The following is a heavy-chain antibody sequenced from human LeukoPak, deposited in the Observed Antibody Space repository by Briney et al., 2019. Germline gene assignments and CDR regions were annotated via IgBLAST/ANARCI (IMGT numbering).Heavy chain of an antibody. CDR3: ARGYSNGLYYFDY. D-gene: IGHD5-18*01. CDR1: GFTFSNYG. CDR2: IRYDGSNK. Sequence: PGGSLRLSCAASGFTFSNYGMHWVRQAPGKGLEWLAFIRYDGSNKYYADSVKGRFTISRDNSKNMVYLQMNSLRPEDTAVYYCARGYSNGLYYFDYWGQGTLVTVSS. J-gene: IGHJ4*02. V-gene: IGHV3-30*02.